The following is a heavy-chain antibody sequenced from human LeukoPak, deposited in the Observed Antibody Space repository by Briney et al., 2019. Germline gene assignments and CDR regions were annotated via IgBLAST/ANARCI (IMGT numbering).Heavy chain of an antibody. V-gene: IGHV4-59*04. J-gene: IGHJ3*02. CDR2: IFYSGST. CDR3: AKSNGYGLVDI. Sequence: SETLSLICTVSSGSISSYYWSWIRKPPEKELEWIGNIFYSGSTYYSPSLKSRLIISLDTSRNQFSLKLNSVTAADTAVYYCAKSNGYGLVDIWGQGTMVTVSS. CDR1: SGSISSYY. D-gene: IGHD3-10*01.